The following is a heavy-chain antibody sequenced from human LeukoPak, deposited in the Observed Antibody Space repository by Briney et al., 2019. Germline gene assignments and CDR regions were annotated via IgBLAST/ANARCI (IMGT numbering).Heavy chain of an antibody. V-gene: IGHV3-23*01. CDR1: GFTFSSYA. CDR2: ISGSGGST. Sequence: GGSLRLSCAASGFTFSSYAMSWVRQAPGKGLEWVSAISGSGGSTYYADSVKGRFTISRDNSKNTLYLQMDSLRAEDTAVYYCAKDSRYCSGGSCNNWFDPWGQGTLVTVSS. J-gene: IGHJ5*02. CDR3: AKDSRYCSGGSCNNWFDP. D-gene: IGHD2-15*01.